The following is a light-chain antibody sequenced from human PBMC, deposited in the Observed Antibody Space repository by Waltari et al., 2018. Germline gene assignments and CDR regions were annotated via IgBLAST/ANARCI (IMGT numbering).Light chain of an antibody. V-gene: IGLV2-14*03. CDR1: STDIGGYFF. J-gene: IGLJ2*01. CDR2: GVS. Sequence: QSALTQPASVSGSPGQSITISCTGRSTDIGGYFFVSWYQQQSGKAPKLIIYGVSNRPSGVSDRFSGSKSDNTASLTISGLQTQDEADYYCSSYSSTTTRVLFGGGTRLTVL. CDR3: SSYSSTTTRVL.